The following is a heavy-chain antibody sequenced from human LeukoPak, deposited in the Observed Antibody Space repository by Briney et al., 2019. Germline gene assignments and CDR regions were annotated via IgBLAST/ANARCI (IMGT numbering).Heavy chain of an antibody. J-gene: IGHJ4*02. D-gene: IGHD3-22*01. CDR2: IDWDDDK. CDR3: ARTYYYDSSGYALYYFDY. Sequence: SGPTLVNPPQTLTLTCTFSEFSLSTSGMCVSWIRQPPGKALEWLALIDWDDDKYYSTSLKTRLTISKDTSKNQVVLTMTNMDPVDTATYYCARTYYYDSSGYALYYFDYWGQGTLVTVSS. CDR1: EFSLSTSGMC. V-gene: IGHV2-70*01.